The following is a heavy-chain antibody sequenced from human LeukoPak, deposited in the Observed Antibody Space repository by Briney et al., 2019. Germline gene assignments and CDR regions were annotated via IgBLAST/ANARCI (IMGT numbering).Heavy chain of an antibody. J-gene: IGHJ6*03. CDR2: IYTSGST. Sequence: SETLSLTCTVSGGSISSGSYYWSWIRQPAGKGLEWIGRIYTSGSTNYNPSLKSRVTISVDTSKNQFSLKLSSVTAADTAVYYCARGRASYYYMDVWGKGTTVTVSS. CDR3: ARGRASYYYMDV. CDR1: GGSISSGSYY. V-gene: IGHV4-61*02.